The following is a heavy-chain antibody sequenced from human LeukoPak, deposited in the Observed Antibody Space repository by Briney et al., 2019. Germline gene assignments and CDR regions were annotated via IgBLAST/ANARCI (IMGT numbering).Heavy chain of an antibody. CDR3: VSDLCGGDDQ. CDR1: GGSISSGGYY. Sequence: PSETLSLTCTVSGGSISSGGYYWSWIRQHPGKGLVWVSRIDEDGKTIDYADSVKGRFTISRDNAKDTLYLQMSSLRDEDTAVYYCVSDLCGGDDQWGRGTLVTVSS. V-gene: IGHV3-74*01. J-gene: IGHJ5*02. CDR2: IDEDGKTI. D-gene: IGHD3-3*01.